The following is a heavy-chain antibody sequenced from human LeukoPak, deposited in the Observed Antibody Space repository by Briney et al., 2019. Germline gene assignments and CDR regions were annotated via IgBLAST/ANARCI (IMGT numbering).Heavy chain of an antibody. CDR3: ARRSECSGGSCYLGPVGY. Sequence: GESLKISCEGSGYSFSNYWIGWVRQMPGKGLEWMGIIYPGDSDTRYSPSFQGQVTISADKSISTAYLQWSSLKASDTAMYYCARRSECSGGSCYLGPVGYWGQGTLVTVSS. V-gene: IGHV5-51*01. D-gene: IGHD2-15*01. CDR1: GYSFSNYW. J-gene: IGHJ4*02. CDR2: IYPGDSDT.